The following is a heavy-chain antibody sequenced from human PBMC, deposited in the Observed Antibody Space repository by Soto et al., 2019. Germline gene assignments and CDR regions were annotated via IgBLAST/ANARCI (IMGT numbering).Heavy chain of an antibody. CDR2: IYYSGST. CDR1: GGAISSGDYY. CDR3: ARGRYSSSSNWFDP. D-gene: IGHD6-6*01. J-gene: IGHJ5*02. Sequence: QVQLQESGPGLVKPSQTLSLTCTVSGGAISSGDYYWSWIRQHPGKGLEWIGYIYYSGSTHYNPSLKSRVTMSVDTSENQFSLKLSSLTAADTAVYYCARGRYSSSSNWFDPWGQRTLVTVSS. V-gene: IGHV4-31*03.